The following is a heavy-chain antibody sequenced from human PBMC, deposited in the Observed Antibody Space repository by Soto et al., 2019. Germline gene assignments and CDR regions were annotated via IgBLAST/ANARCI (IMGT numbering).Heavy chain of an antibody. D-gene: IGHD2-2*01. Sequence: GGSLRLSCAASGFTFSSYAMSWVRQAPGKGLEWVSAISGSGGSTYYADSVKGRFTISRDNSKNTLYLQMNSLRAEDTAVYYCAKGRDIVVVPAAMPASWFDPWGQGTLVTVSS. CDR2: ISGSGGST. CDR1: GFTFSSYA. V-gene: IGHV3-23*01. J-gene: IGHJ5*02. CDR3: AKGRDIVVVPAAMPASWFDP.